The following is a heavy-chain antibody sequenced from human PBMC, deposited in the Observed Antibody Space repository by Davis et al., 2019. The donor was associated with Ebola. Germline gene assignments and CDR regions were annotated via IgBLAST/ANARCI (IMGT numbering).Heavy chain of an antibody. Sequence: SQTLSPTCPLYAGSFTVYSWTCIRQSPGNGLEWIGEINHSVSTNYNPFLKRRVTISVDTSKNQFSLKLSSVTAADTAVYYCATSHIPYGRYMDVWGKGTTVTVSS. CDR3: ATSHIPYGRYMDV. CDR2: INHSVST. V-gene: IGHV4-34*01. D-gene: IGHD2-21*01. CDR1: AGSFTVYS. J-gene: IGHJ6*03.